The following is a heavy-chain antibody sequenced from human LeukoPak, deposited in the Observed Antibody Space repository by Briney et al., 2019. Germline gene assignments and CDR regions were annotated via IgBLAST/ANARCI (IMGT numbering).Heavy chain of an antibody. D-gene: IGHD6-19*01. CDR3: ARGLGWKVTPMGLFYMDV. CDR2: INYGGDT. Sequence: PGGSLRLSCTASGFTVGNNYMNWVRQAPGKGLEWIGEINYGGDTNYNPSLKSRVTISVDTSKNQFSLKVRSVTAADTAVYYCARGLGWKVTPMGLFYMDVWGEGATVTVSS. CDR1: GFTVGNNY. J-gene: IGHJ6*03. V-gene: IGHV4-34*01.